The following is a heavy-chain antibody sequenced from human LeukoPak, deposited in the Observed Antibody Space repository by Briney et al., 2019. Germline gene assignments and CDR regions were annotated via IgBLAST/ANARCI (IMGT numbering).Heavy chain of an antibody. CDR2: ISAYNGNT. CDR1: GGTFSSYA. D-gene: IGHD1-26*01. J-gene: IGHJ3*02. V-gene: IGHV1-18*01. CDR3: ATSIVGATSDAFDI. Sequence: ASVKVSCKASGGTFSSYAISWVRQAPGQGLEWMGWISAYNGNTNYAQKLQGRVTMTTDTSTSTAYMELRSLRSDDTAVYYCATSIVGATSDAFDIWGQGTMVTVSS.